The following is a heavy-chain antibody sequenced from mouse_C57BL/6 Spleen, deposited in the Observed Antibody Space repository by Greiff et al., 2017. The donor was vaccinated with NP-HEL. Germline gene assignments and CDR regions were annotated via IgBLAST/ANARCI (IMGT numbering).Heavy chain of an antibody. D-gene: IGHD2-3*01. Sequence: EVQLQQSGPELVKPGASVKIPCKASGYTFTDYNMDWVKQSHGKSLEWIGDINPNNGGTNYNQKFKGKATLTVDKSSSTAYMELRSLTSEDTAVYYCARSDGYPYYAMDYWGQGTSVTVSS. V-gene: IGHV1-18*01. CDR2: INPNNGGT. CDR3: ARSDGYPYYAMDY. J-gene: IGHJ4*01. CDR1: GYTFTDYN.